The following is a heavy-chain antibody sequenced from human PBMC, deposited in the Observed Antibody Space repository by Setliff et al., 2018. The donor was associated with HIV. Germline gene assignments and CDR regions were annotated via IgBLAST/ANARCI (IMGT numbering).Heavy chain of an antibody. CDR1: GFTFRHYS. V-gene: IGHV3-21*04. J-gene: IGHJ5*02. Sequence: GGSLRLSCAASGFTFRHYSMNWVRQAPGKGLEWLSSITNRSDQNFVDSVTGRFTISRDNAKNSLYLQMNSLRVEDTAVYYCARGKRRFDPWGQGTLVTVSS. CDR2: ITNRSDQ. CDR3: ARGKRRFDP.